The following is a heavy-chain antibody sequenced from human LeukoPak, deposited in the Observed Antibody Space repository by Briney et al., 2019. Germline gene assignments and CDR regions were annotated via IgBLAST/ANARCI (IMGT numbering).Heavy chain of an antibody. J-gene: IGHJ3*02. CDR1: GYTFTNYG. CDR2: ISTYNGDT. V-gene: IGHV1-18*01. CDR3: ASSALADAFDI. Sequence: ASVKVSCKASGYTFTNYGISWVRQAPGQGLEWMGWISTYNGDTDYAQKFQGRVTMTRDTSISTAYMELSRLRSDDTAVYYCASSALADAFDIWGQGTMVTVSS.